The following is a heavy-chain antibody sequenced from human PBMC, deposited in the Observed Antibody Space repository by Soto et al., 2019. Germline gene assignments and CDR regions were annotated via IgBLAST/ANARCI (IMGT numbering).Heavy chain of an antibody. CDR1: GGSISSYY. V-gene: IGHV4-59*01. CDR3: ARRDSRMILGYFDY. J-gene: IGHJ4*02. CDR2: IYYTGST. D-gene: IGHD3-16*01. Sequence: SETLSLTCTVSGGSISSYYWSWIRQPPGKGLEWIGYIYYTGSTNYNPSLKSRITISIDTSKNQFSLKLSSVTAADTAVYYCARRDSRMILGYFDYWGQGTLVTVSS.